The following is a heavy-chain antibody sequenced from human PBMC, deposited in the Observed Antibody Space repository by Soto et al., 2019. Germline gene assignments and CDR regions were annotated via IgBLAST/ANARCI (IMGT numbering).Heavy chain of an antibody. D-gene: IGHD3-22*01. J-gene: IGHJ4*02. CDR3: ARDNVPDYYDSSGYLDY. V-gene: IGHV3-20*04. CDR2: INWNGGST. Sequence: SVGSLRLSCAAAGFTCDDYGMRCVRQAPGKGLEWVSGINWNGGSTGYADSVKGRFTISRDNAKNSLYLQMNSLRAEDTALYYCARDNVPDYYDSSGYLDYWGQGTLVTVSS. CDR1: GFTCDDYG.